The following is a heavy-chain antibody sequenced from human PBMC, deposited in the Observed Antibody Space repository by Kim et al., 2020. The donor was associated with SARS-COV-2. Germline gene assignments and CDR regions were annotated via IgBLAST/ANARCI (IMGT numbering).Heavy chain of an antibody. Sequence: SYIYYADSVKGRFTSSRDNAKNSLYLQMNSLRAEDTAVYYCATAMDNFDYWGQGTLVTVSS. CDR3: ATAMDNFDY. J-gene: IGHJ4*02. V-gene: IGHV3-21*01. CDR2: SYI. D-gene: IGHD2-2*03.